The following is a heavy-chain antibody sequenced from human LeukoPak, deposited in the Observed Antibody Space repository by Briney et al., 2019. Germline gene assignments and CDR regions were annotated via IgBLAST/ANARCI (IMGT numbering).Heavy chain of an antibody. CDR3: ARVTGTSAILY. V-gene: IGHV4-59*08. D-gene: IGHD2-2*01. CDR1: GGSISSYY. J-gene: IGHJ4*02. CDR2: IYYSGST. Sequence: TSETLSLTCTVSGGSISSYYWSWIRQSPGKGLEWIGYIYYSGSTNYNPSLKSRVTISVDTSKNQFSLKLSSVTAADTAVYYCARVTGTSAILYWGQGTLVTVSS.